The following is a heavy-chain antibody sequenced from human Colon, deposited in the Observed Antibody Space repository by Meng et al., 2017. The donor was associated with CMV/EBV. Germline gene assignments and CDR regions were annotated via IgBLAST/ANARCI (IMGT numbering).Heavy chain of an antibody. D-gene: IGHD2-21*01. V-gene: IGHV1-8*01. Sequence: VSCKTSGSSFTMYDIYWVRQASGQGLEWMGWMNPDSGHTAYAQKFQGRITMTRDTSVTTAYLEITSLRSDDTAVYYCVRGRVVGGGWGQGTLVTVSS. CDR2: MNPDSGHT. CDR3: VRGRVVGGG. CDR1: GSSFTMYD. J-gene: IGHJ4*02.